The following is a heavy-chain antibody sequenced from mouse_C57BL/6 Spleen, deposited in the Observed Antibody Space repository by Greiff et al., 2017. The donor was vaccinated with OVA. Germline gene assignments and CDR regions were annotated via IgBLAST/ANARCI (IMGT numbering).Heavy chain of an antibody. CDR1: GYTFTDYN. J-gene: IGHJ1*03. CDR3: ARGLRRGYWYFDV. Sequence: VQLQQSGPELVKPGASVKIPCKASGYTFTDYNMDWVKQSHGKSLEWIGDINPNNGGTIYNQKFKGKATLTVDKSSSTAYMELRSLTSEDTAVDYCARGLRRGYWYFDVWGTGTTVTVSS. V-gene: IGHV1-18*01. D-gene: IGHD2-2*01. CDR2: INPNNGGT.